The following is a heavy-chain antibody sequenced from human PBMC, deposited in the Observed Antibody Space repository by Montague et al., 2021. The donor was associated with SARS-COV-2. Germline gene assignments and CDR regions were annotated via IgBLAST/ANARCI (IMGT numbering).Heavy chain of an antibody. Sequence: SETLSLTCTVSGGSISSYYWSWIRQPPGKGLEWIGHIYYSGSTNYNPSLKSRVTILVDTSKNQFSLKLSSVTAADTAVYYCARYTRQIRLIVFDYGMDVWGQGTTVTVSS. CDR3: ARYTRQIRLIVFDYGMDV. D-gene: IGHD4-17*01. J-gene: IGHJ6*02. CDR2: IYYSGST. CDR1: GGSISSYY. V-gene: IGHV4-59*01.